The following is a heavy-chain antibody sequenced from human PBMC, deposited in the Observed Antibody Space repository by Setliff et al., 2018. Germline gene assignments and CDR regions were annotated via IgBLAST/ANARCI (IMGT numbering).Heavy chain of an antibody. V-gene: IGHV3-21*04. CDR3: ARAHRYFSDTSGYFYDQGRSAFDV. Sequence: GGSLRLSCAASGFTFSTYTMNWVRQAPGKGLEWVSSISSSSGYIYYADPVKGRFTISRANAKNSLYLQMNSLGAEDTALYYCARAHRYFSDTSGYFYDQGRSAFDVWGQGTMVTVSS. CDR2: ISSSSGYI. D-gene: IGHD3-22*01. J-gene: IGHJ3*01. CDR1: GFTFSTYT.